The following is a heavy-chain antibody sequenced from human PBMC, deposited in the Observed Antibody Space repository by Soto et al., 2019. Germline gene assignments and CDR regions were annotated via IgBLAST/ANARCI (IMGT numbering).Heavy chain of an antibody. CDR3: AKGPEQLVHGVFDY. CDR2: IDTGGGGT. V-gene: IGHV3-23*01. D-gene: IGHD6-6*01. Sequence: GGSLRLSCAASGFTLSSCVMTWVRQPPGKGLEWVSGIDTGGGGTYYADSVKGRFTISRDNSKNTLYLQMNSLRAEDTAVYYCAKGPEQLVHGVFDYWGQGTLVTVSS. CDR1: GFTLSSCV. J-gene: IGHJ4*02.